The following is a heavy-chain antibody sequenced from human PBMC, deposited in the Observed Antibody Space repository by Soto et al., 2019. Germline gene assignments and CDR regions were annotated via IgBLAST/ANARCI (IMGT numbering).Heavy chain of an antibody. CDR1: NGSISSSGYY. Sequence: PSETLSLTCNVSNGSISSSGYYWSWVRQPPGKGLEWIGYIYYSGTTYYTPSLKSRLTMSMDRANDHFSLNLTSVTAADTAVYFCARGHYYYGMDVWGQGITVTVSS. CDR2: IYYSGTT. CDR3: ARGHYYYGMDV. J-gene: IGHJ6*02. V-gene: IGHV4-30-2*01.